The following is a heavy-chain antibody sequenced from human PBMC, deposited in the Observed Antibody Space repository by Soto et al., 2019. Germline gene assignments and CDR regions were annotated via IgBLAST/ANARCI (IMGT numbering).Heavy chain of an antibody. V-gene: IGHV3-66*01. CDR2: IYSGGST. Sequence: GGSLRLSCAASGFTVGSNYMSWVRQAPGKGLEWVSVIYSGGSTYYADSVKGRFTISRDNSKNTLYLQMNSLRAEDTAVYYCATLPPIYSSGWYFDYWGQGTLVTVS. CDR3: ATLPPIYSSGWYFDY. CDR1: GFTVGSNY. D-gene: IGHD6-19*01. J-gene: IGHJ4*02.